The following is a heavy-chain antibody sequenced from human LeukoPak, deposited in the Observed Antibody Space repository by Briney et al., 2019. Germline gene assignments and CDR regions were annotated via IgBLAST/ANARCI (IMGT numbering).Heavy chain of an antibody. CDR2: MNPSGST. D-gene: IGHD3-22*01. CDR1: GGSFSGYY. Sequence: PSETLSLTCAVYGGSFSGYYWTSIRQTPEKGLEWIGEMNPSGSTSYNPSLKSRVTISVDTSKNQFSLKLSSVTAADMAVYYCARGRQDVTMIVVVMTAVSYYLDVWGKGTTVTVS. J-gene: IGHJ6*03. CDR3: ARGRQDVTMIVVVMTAVSYYLDV. V-gene: IGHV4-34*01.